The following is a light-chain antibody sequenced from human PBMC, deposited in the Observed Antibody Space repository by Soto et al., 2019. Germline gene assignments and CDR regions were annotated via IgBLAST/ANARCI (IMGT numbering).Light chain of an antibody. CDR1: QDIDNY. V-gene: IGKV1-33*01. Sequence: DIQMTQSPSSLSASVGDRVTITCQASQDIDNYLNWYQKKPGKAPRLLIYDSSTLQTGVPSRFSGSGSGTDFTFAISSLQPEYIATYYCQPSHNLPRSFGGGTKV. CDR3: QPSHNLPRS. J-gene: IGKJ4*01. CDR2: DSS.